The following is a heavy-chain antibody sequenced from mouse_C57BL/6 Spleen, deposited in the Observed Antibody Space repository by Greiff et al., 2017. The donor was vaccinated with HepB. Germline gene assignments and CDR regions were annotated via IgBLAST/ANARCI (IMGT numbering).Heavy chain of an antibody. CDR2: ISYDGSN. CDR3: ARVTTLYYYAMDY. CDR1: GYSITSGYY. D-gene: IGHD2-1*01. J-gene: IGHJ4*01. Sequence: VQLQQSGPGLVKPSQSLSLTCSVTGYSITSGYYWNWIRQFPGNKLEWMGYISYDGSNNYNPSLKNRISITRDTSKNQFFLKLNSVTTEDTATYYCARVTTLYYYAMDYGGQGTSVTVSS. V-gene: IGHV3-6*01.